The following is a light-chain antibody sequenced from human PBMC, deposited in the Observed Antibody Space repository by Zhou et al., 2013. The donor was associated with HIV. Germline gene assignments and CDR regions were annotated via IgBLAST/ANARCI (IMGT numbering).Light chain of an antibody. V-gene: IGKV1-39*01. CDR3: QQSFSLPLT. J-gene: IGKJ4*01. Sequence: DIQMTQSPSSLSASVGDRVTITCRASQSISSHLNWYQQKPGKAPKVLIYAASSLQSGVPSRFSGSGSGTDFTLTISSLQHEDFATFYCQQSFSLPLTFGGGTKVEIK. CDR2: AAS. CDR1: QSISSH.